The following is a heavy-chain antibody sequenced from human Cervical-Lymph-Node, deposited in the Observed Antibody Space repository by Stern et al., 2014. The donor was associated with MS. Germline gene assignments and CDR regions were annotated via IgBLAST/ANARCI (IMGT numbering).Heavy chain of an antibody. CDR1: GNNFANYF. D-gene: IGHD3-9*01. V-gene: IGHV1-46*01. Sequence: QVQLVQSGAEVKRPGASVKISCKTSGNNFANYFIHWVREGPGQGLEWMGIINPSDGSTNYTQKFQDRVIMTRDKSTNTVYMELTSLKSEDTALYFCTYLTHWGQGTQVIVAS. CDR2: INPSDGST. CDR3: TYLTH. J-gene: IGHJ1*01.